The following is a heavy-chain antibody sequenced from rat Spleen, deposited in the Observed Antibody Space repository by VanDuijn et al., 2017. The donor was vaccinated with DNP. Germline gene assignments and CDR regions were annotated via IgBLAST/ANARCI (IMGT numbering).Heavy chain of an antibody. CDR3: ARWYNYFDY. CDR2: ISYSDTT. D-gene: IGHD1-5*01. J-gene: IGHJ2*01. CDR1: GYSITSNY. V-gene: IGHV3-1*01. Sequence: EVQLQESGPGLLKPSQSLSLTCSVTGYSITSNYWGWIRQFPRNKMEYIGHISYSDTTNYNPSLKSRISITRDTSKNQFFLQLNSVTTEDTATYYCARWYNYFDYWGQGVMVTVSS.